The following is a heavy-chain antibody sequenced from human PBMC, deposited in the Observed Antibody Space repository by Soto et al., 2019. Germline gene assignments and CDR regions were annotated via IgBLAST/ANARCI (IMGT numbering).Heavy chain of an antibody. CDR3: ARGLGSSTSWLGYYFDY. J-gene: IGHJ4*02. Sequence: QVQLVQSGAEVKKPGSSVKVSCKASGGTFSSYTISWVRQAPGQGLEWMGRIIPILGIANYAQKFQGRVTITADKSTSTAYMELSSLRSEDTAVYYCARGLGSSTSWLGYYFDYWGQGTLVTVSS. CDR1: GGTFSSYT. V-gene: IGHV1-69*02. CDR2: IIPILGIA. D-gene: IGHD2-2*01.